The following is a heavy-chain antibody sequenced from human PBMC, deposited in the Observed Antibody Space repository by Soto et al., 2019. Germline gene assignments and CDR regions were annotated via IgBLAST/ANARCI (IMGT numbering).Heavy chain of an antibody. V-gene: IGHV1-69*13. D-gene: IGHD2-2*02. CDR2: IIPIFGTA. Sequence: SVKVSCKASGGTFSSYAISWVRQAPGQGLEWMGGIIPIFGTANYAQKFQGRVTITADESTSTAYMELSSLRSEDTAVYYCARTPTAIRGFDYWGQGTLVTVSS. CDR1: GGTFSSYA. J-gene: IGHJ4*02. CDR3: ARTPTAIRGFDY.